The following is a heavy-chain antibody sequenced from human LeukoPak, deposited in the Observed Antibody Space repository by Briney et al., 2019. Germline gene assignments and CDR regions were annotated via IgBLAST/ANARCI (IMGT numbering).Heavy chain of an antibody. CDR3: ARRKVTVFDY. CDR1: GGSISSYY. V-gene: IGHV4-59*01. D-gene: IGHD4-17*01. Sequence: SETLSLTCTVSGGSISSYYWSWIRQPPGKGLEWIGYIYYSGSTNYNPSLKSRVTMSVDTSKNQFSLKLSSVTAADTAVYYCARRKVTVFDYWGQGTLVTVSS. J-gene: IGHJ4*02. CDR2: IYYSGST.